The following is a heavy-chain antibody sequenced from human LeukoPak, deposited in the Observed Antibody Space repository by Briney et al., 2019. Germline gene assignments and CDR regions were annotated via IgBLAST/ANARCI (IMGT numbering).Heavy chain of an antibody. J-gene: IGHJ6*03. CDR3: ARDYHELPAAIAYYYYYMDV. CDR2: IYYSGST. V-gene: IGHV4-39*07. CDR1: GGSISSSSYY. D-gene: IGHD2-2*01. Sequence: SETLSLTCTVSGGSISSSSYYWGWIRQPPGKGLEWIGRIYYSGSTYYNPSLNSRVTISVDTSKNQFSLKLSSVTAADTAVYYCARDYHELPAAIAYYYYYMDVWGKGTTVTVSS.